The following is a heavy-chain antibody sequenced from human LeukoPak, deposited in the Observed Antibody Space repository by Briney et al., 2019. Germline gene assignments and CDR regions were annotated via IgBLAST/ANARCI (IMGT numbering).Heavy chain of an antibody. CDR1: GGSISSYY. CDR2: IYYSGST. V-gene: IGHV4-59*01. J-gene: IGHJ5*02. CDR3: ARVRSSWYYWFDP. D-gene: IGHD6-13*01. Sequence: SETLSLTCTVSGGSISSYYWSWIRQPPGKGLEWIGYIYYSGSTNYNPSLKSRVTISVDTSKNQFSLKPSSVTAADTAVYYCARVRSSWYYWFDPWGQGTLVTVSS.